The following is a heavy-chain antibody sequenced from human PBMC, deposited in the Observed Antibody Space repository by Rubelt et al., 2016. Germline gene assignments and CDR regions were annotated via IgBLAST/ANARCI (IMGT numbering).Heavy chain of an antibody. D-gene: IGHD5/OR15-5a*01. CDR1: GFTFSDHC. Sequence: GGSLRLSCAASGFTFSDHCMSWVRQAPGKGLEWGGNINQDGREKKYVDSVKGRFTISRDNAKNSLFLQMSSLRAEDTAGDYCAGAPQVYCSYGLEVWGQGTTVTVSS. V-gene: IGHV3-7*03. J-gene: IGHJ6*02. CDR2: INQDGREK. CDR3: AGAPQVYCSYGLEV.